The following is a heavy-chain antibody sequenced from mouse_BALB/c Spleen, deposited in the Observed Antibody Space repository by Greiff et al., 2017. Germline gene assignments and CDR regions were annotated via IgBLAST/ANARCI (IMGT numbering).Heavy chain of an antibody. J-gene: IGHJ3*01. CDR2: ISSGSSTI. D-gene: IGHD2-14*01. V-gene: IGHV5-17*02. Sequence: EVKVVESGGGLVQPGGSRKLSCAASGFTFSSFGMHWVRQAPEKGLEWVAYISSGSSTIYYADTVKGRFTISRDNPKNTLFLQMTSLRSEDTAMYYCARGNYYRPFLTYWGQGTLVTVSA. CDR3: ARGNYYRPFLTY. CDR1: GFTFSSFG.